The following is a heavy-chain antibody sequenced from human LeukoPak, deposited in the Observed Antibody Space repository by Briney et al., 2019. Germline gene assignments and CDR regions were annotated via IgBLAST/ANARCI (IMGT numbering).Heavy chain of an antibody. CDR3: ARAHSSLRLYHFDY. V-gene: IGHV1-2*02. CDR1: GYTFTDQW. Sequence: ASVKVSCKASGYTFTDQWIHWVRQAPGQGLEWVGWINPNSGGTNYAETFGGGIAMTTDTSINTAYMEMSRLTSDDTAVYYCARAHSSLRLYHFDYWGQGTLVTVSS. CDR2: INPNSGGT. D-gene: IGHD6-13*01. J-gene: IGHJ4*02.